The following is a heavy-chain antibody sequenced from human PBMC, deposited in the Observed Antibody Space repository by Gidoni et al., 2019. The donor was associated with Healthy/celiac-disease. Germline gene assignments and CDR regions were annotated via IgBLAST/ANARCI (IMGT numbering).Heavy chain of an antibody. J-gene: IGHJ6*02. D-gene: IGHD6-6*01. Sequence: QVQLVESGGGVVQPGRSLRLSCAASGFTFSSYGMHWVRQAPGKGLEWVAVIWYDGSNKYYADSVKGRFTISRDNSKNTLYLQMNSLRAEDTAVYYCAREFEGDEQLVLSYYYYYGMDVWGQGTTVTVSS. CDR1: GFTFSSYG. CDR2: IWYDGSNK. V-gene: IGHV3-33*01. CDR3: AREFEGDEQLVLSYYYYYGMDV.